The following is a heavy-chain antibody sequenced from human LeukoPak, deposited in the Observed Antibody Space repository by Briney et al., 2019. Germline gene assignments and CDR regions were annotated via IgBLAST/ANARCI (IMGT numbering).Heavy chain of an antibody. J-gene: IGHJ4*02. D-gene: IGHD3-10*01. CDR1: GGSINNYY. Sequence: SETLSLTCTVSGGSINNYYWSWIRQPPGKGLEWIGYTYYSGSTNYNPSLKSRVTISIDTSKNQFSLKLSSVTAADTAVYYCAKSSGSYYNVDFDYWGQGTLVTVSS. V-gene: IGHV4-59*01. CDR2: TYYSGST. CDR3: AKSSGSYYNVDFDY.